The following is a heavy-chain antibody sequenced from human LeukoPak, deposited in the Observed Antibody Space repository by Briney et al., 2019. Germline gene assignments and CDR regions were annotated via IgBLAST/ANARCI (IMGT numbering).Heavy chain of an antibody. CDR3: ARGQWDCSSTSCYILEWLFLYMDV. V-gene: IGHV3-30*04. CDR2: MSYDGSNK. J-gene: IGHJ6*03. D-gene: IGHD2-2*02. CDR1: GFTFSSYA. Sequence: GRSLRLSCAASGFTFSSYAMHWVRQAPGKGLGWVAVMSYDGSNKYYADSVKGRFTISRDNSKNTLYLQMNSLRAEDTAVYYCARGQWDCSSTSCYILEWLFLYMDVWGKGTTVTVSS.